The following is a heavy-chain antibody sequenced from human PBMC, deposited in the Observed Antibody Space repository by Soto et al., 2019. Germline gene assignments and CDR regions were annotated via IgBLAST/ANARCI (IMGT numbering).Heavy chain of an antibody. CDR1: GFTFSNSW. CDR3: TTDLY. V-gene: IGHV3-7*01. J-gene: IGHJ4*02. CDR2: INKDASEK. Sequence: GGSLRLSCVASGFTFSNSWMSWVRQAPGKGLEWVANINKDASEKYYVDSVKGRFTISRDNTKSSLYLQMNSLGADDTAIYYCTTDLYWGQGALVTVSS.